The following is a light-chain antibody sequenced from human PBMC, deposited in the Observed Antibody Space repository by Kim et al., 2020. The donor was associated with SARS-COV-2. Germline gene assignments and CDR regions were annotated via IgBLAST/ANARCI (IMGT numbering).Light chain of an antibody. CDR2: GTT. Sequence: PGETVTLSCASSTGAVTSGFYPTWFQQKPGQAPRTLIYGTTNKYPWTPARFSGSLLGDKAALTLSGVQPEDEADYYCLLYYGGTRVFGGGTQLTVL. CDR1: TGAVTSGFY. V-gene: IGLV7-43*01. CDR3: LLYYGGTRV. J-gene: IGLJ3*02.